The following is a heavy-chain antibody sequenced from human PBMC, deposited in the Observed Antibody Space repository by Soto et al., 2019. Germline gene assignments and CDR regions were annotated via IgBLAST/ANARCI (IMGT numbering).Heavy chain of an antibody. D-gene: IGHD6-19*01. CDR2: IYYTGNS. CDR3: AREQWGFDS. Sequence: QVQLQESGPELVKSSQTLSLTCTVSNGSISTNGHYWTWIRQRPGKGLEWIAYIYYTGNSSYNPSLKSRLTISIDPSKNQFSLTLRSVTAADTSVYYCAREQWGFDSWGQGTLVTVSS. J-gene: IGHJ4*02. CDR1: NGSISTNGHY. V-gene: IGHV4-31*03.